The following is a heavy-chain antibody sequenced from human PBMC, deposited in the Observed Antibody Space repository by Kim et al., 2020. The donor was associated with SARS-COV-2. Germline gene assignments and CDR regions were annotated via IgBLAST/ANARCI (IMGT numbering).Heavy chain of an antibody. CDR2: IYYSGST. V-gene: IGHV4-59*13. Sequence: SETLSLTCTASGLSISSYYWSWIRQPPGKGLEWIGYIYYSGSTNYNPSLKSRVTISVDTSKNQFSLKLSSVTAADTAVYYCARVSYYYDSSGLIRDWGQG. CDR1: GLSISSYY. J-gene: IGHJ1*01. CDR3: ARVSYYYDSSGLIRD. D-gene: IGHD3-22*01.